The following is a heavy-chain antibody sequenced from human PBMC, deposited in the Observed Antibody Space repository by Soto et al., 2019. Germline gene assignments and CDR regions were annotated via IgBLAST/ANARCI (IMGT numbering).Heavy chain of an antibody. CDR1: GGSISSGDYY. CDR2: IYYSGST. Sequence: ASETLSLTCTVSGGSISSGDYYWSWIRQPPGNGLEWIGYIYYSGSTYYNPSLKSRVTISVDTSNNQFSLKLSSVTAADTAVYYCARKSPLQRFDYWGQGTLVTVSS. D-gene: IGHD1-1*01. V-gene: IGHV4-30-4*01. CDR3: ARKSPLQRFDY. J-gene: IGHJ4*02.